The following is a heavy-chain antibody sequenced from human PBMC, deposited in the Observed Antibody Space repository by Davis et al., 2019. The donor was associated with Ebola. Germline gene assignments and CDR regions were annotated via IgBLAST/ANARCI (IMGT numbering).Heavy chain of an antibody. Sequence: GESLKISCAASGFTFSSYWMHWVRQAPGKGLVWVSRINSDGSSTSYADSVKGRFTISRDNAKNTLYLRMNSLRAEDTAVYYCTRLTTVGDYWGQGTLVTVSS. D-gene: IGHD4-11*01. J-gene: IGHJ4*02. CDR2: INSDGSST. V-gene: IGHV3-74*01. CDR1: GFTFSSYW. CDR3: TRLTTVGDY.